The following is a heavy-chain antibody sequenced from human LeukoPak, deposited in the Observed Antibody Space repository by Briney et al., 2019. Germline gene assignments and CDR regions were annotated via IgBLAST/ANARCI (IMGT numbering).Heavy chain of an antibody. Sequence: GASVKVSFKSSGYTFTSYGISWVRQAPGQGLEGMGWISAYNGNTNYAQKLQGRVTMTTVTSPSTAYMELRSLTSDDTAVYCCARGYCSGGRCYYFDYWGQGTLVTVSS. CDR2: ISAYNGNT. J-gene: IGHJ4*02. D-gene: IGHD2-15*01. CDR3: ARGYCSGGRCYYFDY. V-gene: IGHV1-18*01. CDR1: GYTFTSYG.